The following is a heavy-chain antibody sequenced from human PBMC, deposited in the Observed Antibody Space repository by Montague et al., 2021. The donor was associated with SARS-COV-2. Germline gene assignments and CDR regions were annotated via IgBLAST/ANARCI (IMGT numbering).Heavy chain of an antibody. CDR3: ATQEDPSGWIPGPFDY. J-gene: IGHJ4*02. Sequence: SETLSLTCTVSGGSISSSSYYWAWIRQPPGKGLEWIGSIYDRGSTYYNPSLKSRVIISVDTSKNQLSLKLSSVTAADTAVYYCATQEDPSGWIPGPFDYWGQGTLVTVSS. V-gene: IGHV4-39*01. CDR2: IYDRGST. D-gene: IGHD6-19*01. CDR1: GGSISSSSYY.